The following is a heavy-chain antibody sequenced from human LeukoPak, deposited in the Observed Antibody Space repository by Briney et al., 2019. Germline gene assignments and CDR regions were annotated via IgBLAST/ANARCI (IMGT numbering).Heavy chain of an antibody. V-gene: IGHV3-21*01. Sequence: GGSLRLSCAASGFTFSSYGMNWVRQAPGKGLEWVSSISSSSSYIYYADSVKGRFTISRDNAKNSLYLQMNSLRAEDTAVYHCARDRAAAGTPFDYWGQGTLVTVSS. CDR2: ISSSSSYI. CDR3: ARDRAAAGTPFDY. J-gene: IGHJ4*02. CDR1: GFTFSSYG. D-gene: IGHD6-13*01.